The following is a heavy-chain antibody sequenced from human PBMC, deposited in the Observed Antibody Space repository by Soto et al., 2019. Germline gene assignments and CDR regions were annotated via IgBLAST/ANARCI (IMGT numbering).Heavy chain of an antibody. J-gene: IGHJ3*02. D-gene: IGHD3-10*01. CDR1: GGTFSSYA. CDR3: ARDWVVRSLFDI. Sequence: RASVKVSCKASGGTFSSYAISWVRQAPGQGLEWMGGIIPIFGTANYAQKFQGRVTITADESTSTAYMELSSLRSEDTAVYYCARDWVVRSLFDIWGQGTMVTVSS. CDR2: IIPIFGTA. V-gene: IGHV1-69*13.